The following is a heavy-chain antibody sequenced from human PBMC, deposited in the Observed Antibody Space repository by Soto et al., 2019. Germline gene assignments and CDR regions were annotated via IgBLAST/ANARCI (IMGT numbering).Heavy chain of an antibody. CDR2: FSGSGDST. CDR1: GFTFSNYA. D-gene: IGHD3-22*01. Sequence: PGGPLRLSCAASGFTFSNYAMSWVRQAPGKGLEWVSAFSGSGDSTSYADSVKGRFTVSRDNSKKTLYLQLNSLRDEDTAVYYCARDAGELPVVTVGVFVFWGRGTLVTVSS. J-gene: IGHJ4*02. CDR3: ARDAGELPVVTVGVFVF. V-gene: IGHV3-23*01.